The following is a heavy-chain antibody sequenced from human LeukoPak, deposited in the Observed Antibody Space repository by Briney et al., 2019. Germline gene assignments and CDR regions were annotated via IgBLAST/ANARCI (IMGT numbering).Heavy chain of an antibody. Sequence: GGSLRLSCAASGFTFSSYSMNWVRQAPGKGLEWGSSISSSSYIYYADSVKGRFTISRDNAKNSLYLQMNSLRAEDTAVYYCARASRAAVTNFDYWGQGTLVTVSS. CDR2: ISSSSYI. J-gene: IGHJ4*02. V-gene: IGHV3-21*01. CDR1: GFTFSSYS. D-gene: IGHD6-13*01. CDR3: ARASRAAVTNFDY.